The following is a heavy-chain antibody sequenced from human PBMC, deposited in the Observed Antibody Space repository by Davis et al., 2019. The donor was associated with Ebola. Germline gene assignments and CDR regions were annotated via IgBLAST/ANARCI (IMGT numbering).Heavy chain of an antibody. D-gene: IGHD6-19*01. CDR2: IKSKTDGGTT. J-gene: IGHJ4*02. CDR3: TTALIAVAGTLIDY. V-gene: IGHV3-15*01. Sequence: GESLKISCAASGFTFSSYAMSWVRQAPGKGLEWVGRIKSKTDGGTTDYAAPVKGRFTISRDDSKNTLYLQMNSLKTEDTAVYYCTTALIAVAGTLIDYWGQGTLVTVSS. CDR1: GFTFSSYA.